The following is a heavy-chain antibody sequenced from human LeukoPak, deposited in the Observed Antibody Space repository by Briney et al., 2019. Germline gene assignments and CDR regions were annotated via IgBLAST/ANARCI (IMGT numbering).Heavy chain of an antibody. V-gene: IGHV3-48*01. D-gene: IGHD3-10*01. CDR1: GFTFSSYS. Sequence: PGGSLRLSCAASGFTFSSYSMNWVRQAPGKGLEWVSYISSSSSTIYYADSVKGRFTISRDNAKNSLYLQMNSLRAEDTAVYYCARVGWAYGSGSYYNANPHDFLDYWGQGTLVTVSS. J-gene: IGHJ4*02. CDR3: ARVGWAYGSGSYYNANPHDFLDY. CDR2: ISSSSSTI.